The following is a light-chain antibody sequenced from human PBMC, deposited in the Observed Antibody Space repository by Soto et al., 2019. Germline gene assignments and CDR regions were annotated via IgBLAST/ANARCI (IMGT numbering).Light chain of an antibody. CDR3: QQYESSRT. CDR2: GAS. CDR1: QSVSSTF. Sequence: EIVLTQSPGTLSLTPGERATLSCRASQSVSSTFLAWYQQKPGQAPKVLIYGASTRATGIPDRFSGSGSGTDFTITISRLEPEDFAMYYCQQYESSRTFGQGTKVEMK. J-gene: IGKJ1*01. V-gene: IGKV3-20*01.